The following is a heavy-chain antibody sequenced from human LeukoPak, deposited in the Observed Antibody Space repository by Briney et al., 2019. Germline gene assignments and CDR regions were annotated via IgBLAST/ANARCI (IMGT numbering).Heavy chain of an antibody. CDR2: IYYSGST. J-gene: IGHJ5*02. CDR1: GGSISSSSYY. V-gene: IGHV4-39*02. D-gene: IGHD1-1*01. CDR3: ARDEGYNPNWFDP. Sequence: SETLSLTCTVSGGSISSSSYYWGWIRQPPGKGLEWIGIIYYSGSTYYNPSLKSRVTISVDTSKNQFSLKLSSVTAADTAVYYCARDEGYNPNWFDPWGQGTLVTVSS.